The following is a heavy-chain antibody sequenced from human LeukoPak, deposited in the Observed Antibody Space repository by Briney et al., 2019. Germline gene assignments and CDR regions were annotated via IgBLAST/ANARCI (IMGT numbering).Heavy chain of an antibody. CDR2: IYYSGTT. J-gene: IGHJ4*02. V-gene: IGHV4-39*01. Sequence: SETLSLTCTVSGDSISNTGYYWGWIRQPPGKGLEWTGTIYYSGTTYYNPSLKSRVTISVDTSKNQFSLKLNSVTAADTAVYYCARRRRGGRAAHYFDYWGQGTLVTVSS. CDR1: GDSISNTGYY. D-gene: IGHD6-13*01. CDR3: ARRRRGGRAAHYFDY.